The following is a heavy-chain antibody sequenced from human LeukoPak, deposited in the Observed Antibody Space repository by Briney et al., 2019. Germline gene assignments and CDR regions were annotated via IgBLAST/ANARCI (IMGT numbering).Heavy chain of an antibody. Sequence: SVKVSCKASGGTFSSYAISWVRQAPGQGLEWMGGIIPIFGTANYAQKFQGRVAITTDESTSTAYMELSSLRSDDTAVYYCATRYSVWEDARAYSYGPRYYYYMDVWGKGTTVTVS. V-gene: IGHV1-69*05. J-gene: IGHJ6*03. CDR1: GGTFSSYA. D-gene: IGHD5-18*01. CDR3: ATRYSVWEDARAYSYGPRYYYYMDV. CDR2: IIPIFGTA.